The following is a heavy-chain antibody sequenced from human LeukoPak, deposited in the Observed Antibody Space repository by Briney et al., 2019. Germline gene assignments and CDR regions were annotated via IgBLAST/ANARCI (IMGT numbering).Heavy chain of an antibody. J-gene: IGHJ6*02. V-gene: IGHV3-48*02. CDR1: GFTFTGHA. D-gene: IGHD3-9*01. CDR3: ARVRPNFDNFGMYV. CDR2: ISTTGSTI. Sequence: GGSLRLSCSASGFTFTGHAMNWVRQAPGKGMEWLSYISTTGSTIYHADSVKGRFTISRDNARNSLFLQMNSLRDEDTAVYYCARVRPNFDNFGMYVWGQGTTVTVSS.